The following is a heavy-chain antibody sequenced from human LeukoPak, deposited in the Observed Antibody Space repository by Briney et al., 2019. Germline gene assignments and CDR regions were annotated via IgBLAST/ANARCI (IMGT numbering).Heavy chain of an antibody. Sequence: ASVKVSCKASVYTFTGHYMHWVRQAPGQGLEWMGWINPNSGGTNYAQKFQGRVTMTTDTSITTACMELTSLRSDDTAVYYCARDGRLTLVRGVIVTPAPNWVDPWGQGTLVTVSS. CDR2: INPNSGGT. J-gene: IGHJ5*02. D-gene: IGHD3-10*01. V-gene: IGHV1-2*02. CDR3: ARDGRLTLVRGVIVTPAPNWVDP. CDR1: VYTFTGHY.